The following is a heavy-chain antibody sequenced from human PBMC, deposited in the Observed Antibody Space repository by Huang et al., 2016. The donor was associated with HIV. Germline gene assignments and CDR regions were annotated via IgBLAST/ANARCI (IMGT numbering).Heavy chain of an antibody. CDR1: GGSISGSSYH. J-gene: IGHJ4*02. V-gene: IGHV4-39*01. Sequence: QLQLQESGPGLVKPSETLSPTCTVSGGSISGSSYHWGWIRQPPGKGLEWIGSIYYTGSTYYNPALKSRGTIYVDTSKNQLSLKLGSVTAADTAVYCCARHKGTIVRSSFVYWGQGTLVTVSS. D-gene: IGHD3-22*01. CDR2: IYYTGST. CDR3: ARHKGTIVRSSFVY.